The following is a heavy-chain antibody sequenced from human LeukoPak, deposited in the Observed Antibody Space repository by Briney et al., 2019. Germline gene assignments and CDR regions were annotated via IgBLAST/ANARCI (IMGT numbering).Heavy chain of an antibody. D-gene: IGHD3-10*01. V-gene: IGHV4-34*01. CDR3: ARGSSMVRGVIITQMYNWFDP. CDR1: GGSFSGYY. Sequence: SETLSLTCAVYGGSFSGYYWSWIRQPPGKGLEWIGEINHSGSTNYNPSLKSRVTISVDTSKNQFSLKLSSVTAADTAAYYCARGSSMVRGVIITQMYNWFDPWGQGTLVTVSS. J-gene: IGHJ5*02. CDR2: INHSGST.